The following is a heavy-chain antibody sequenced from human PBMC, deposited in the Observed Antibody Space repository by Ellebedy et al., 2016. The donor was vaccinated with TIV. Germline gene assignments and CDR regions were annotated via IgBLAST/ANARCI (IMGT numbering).Heavy chain of an antibody. D-gene: IGHD4-17*01. CDR1: GFSFRSYW. Sequence: GESLKISCAASGFSFRSYWMSWVRQAPGKGLEWVANIYQDGSEKYYVDSVEGRFTISRDNANNILYLQMKSLRAEDTAVYYCARRGSYGDYAVHVNIWFDSWGQGTPVTVAP. V-gene: IGHV3-7*01. CDR3: ARRGSYGDYAVHVNIWFDS. J-gene: IGHJ5*01. CDR2: IYQDGSEK.